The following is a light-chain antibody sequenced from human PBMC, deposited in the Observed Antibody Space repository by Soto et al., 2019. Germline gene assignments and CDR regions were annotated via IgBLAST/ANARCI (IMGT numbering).Light chain of an antibody. CDR2: GVS. Sequence: EIVLAQSPVTLSLSPGEIATLSCRASQRVSSSYLAWYQQKPGQAPRLLIYGVSNRATGIPDRFSGSGSGTDFTLTISRLEPEDFAVYYCQKYGSSPWKFGQGTKVDIK. J-gene: IGKJ1*01. CDR1: QRVSSSY. V-gene: IGKV3-20*01. CDR3: QKYGSSPWK.